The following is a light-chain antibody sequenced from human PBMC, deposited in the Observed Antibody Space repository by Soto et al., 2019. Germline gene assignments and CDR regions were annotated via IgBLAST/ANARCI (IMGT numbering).Light chain of an antibody. CDR1: SSNIGSNF. CDR2: SNS. Sequence: QSVLTQPPSASGTPGQRVTISCSGSSSNIGSNFVYWYQQLPGTAPKLLIYSNSQRTSGVPDRFSGSKSDTSAALAISGLRSEDEADYYCAAWDDSLSGRVFGGGTKLTVL. CDR3: AAWDDSLSGRV. V-gene: IGLV1-47*02. J-gene: IGLJ3*02.